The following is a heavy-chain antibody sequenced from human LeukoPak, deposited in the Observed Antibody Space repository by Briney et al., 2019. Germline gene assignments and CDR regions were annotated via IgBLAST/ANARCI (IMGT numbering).Heavy chain of an antibody. V-gene: IGHV3-7*01. CDR1: GLTLSSHW. Sequence: GGSLRLSCAASGLTLSSHWMSWVRQAPGKGLEWVANINQDGSEKYYVDSVKGRFTMSRDNAKNSLYLQMNSLRAEDTAVYYCARAGYRYAYDYWGQGTLVTVSS. CDR2: INQDGSEK. J-gene: IGHJ4*02. D-gene: IGHD5-18*01. CDR3: ARAGYRYAYDY.